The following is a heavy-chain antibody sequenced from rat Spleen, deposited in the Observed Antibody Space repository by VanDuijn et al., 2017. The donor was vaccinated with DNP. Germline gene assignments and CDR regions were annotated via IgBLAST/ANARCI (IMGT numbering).Heavy chain of an antibody. Sequence: EEQLVESGGGLVQPGRSLKLSCAASGFTFSSYYMAWVRQAPKKGLEWVATSSTSGSRTYYPDSVKGRFTISRDNAKSTLYLQMNSLRSEDMATYYCIRWNSGHFDYWGQGVMVTVSS. CDR2: SSTSGSRT. V-gene: IGHV5-25*01. D-gene: IGHD4-3*01. J-gene: IGHJ2*01. CDR3: IRWNSGHFDY. CDR1: GFTFSSYY.